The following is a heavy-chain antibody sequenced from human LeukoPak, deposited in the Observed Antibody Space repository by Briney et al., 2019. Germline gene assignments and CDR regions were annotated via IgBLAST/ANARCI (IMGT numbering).Heavy chain of an antibody. CDR3: AKEGYYDSSGYYTRNAFDI. CDR1: GFTFSSFA. J-gene: IGHJ3*02. V-gene: IGHV3-30-3*01. Sequence: GRSLRLSCAASGFTFSSFAMNWVRQAPGKGLEWVAVISYDGSNTYYADSVKGRFTISRDNSKNTLYLQMNSLRAEDTAVYYCAKEGYYDSSGYYTRNAFDIWGQGTMVTVSS. CDR2: ISYDGSNT. D-gene: IGHD3-22*01.